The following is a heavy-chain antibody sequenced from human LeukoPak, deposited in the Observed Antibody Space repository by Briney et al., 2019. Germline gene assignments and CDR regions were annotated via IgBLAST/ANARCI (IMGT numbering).Heavy chain of an antibody. V-gene: IGHV4-34*01. D-gene: IGHD2-2*01. J-gene: IGHJ4*02. Sequence: SETLSLTCAVYGGSFSDYYWSWIRQPPGKGLEWIGEINHSGSTNYNPSLKSRVTISVDTSKNQFSLKLSSVTAADTAVYYCARAILYCSSTSCYWYYFDYWGQGTLVTVSS. CDR3: ARAILYCSSTSCYWYYFDY. CDR1: GGSFSDYY. CDR2: INHSGST.